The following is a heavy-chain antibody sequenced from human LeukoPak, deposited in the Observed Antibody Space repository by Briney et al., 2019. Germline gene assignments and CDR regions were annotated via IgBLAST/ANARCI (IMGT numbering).Heavy chain of an antibody. CDR1: GFTLSSYA. V-gene: IGHV3-23*01. J-gene: IGHJ3*02. Sequence: GGSLRLSCAASGFTLSSYAMNWVRQAPGKGLAWVSVISTSGGTTYYADSVKGRFTISRDNSKNTLYLQMNSLSVEDTAVYYCAKDEVLWFGERAFDIWGHGTMVTVSS. D-gene: IGHD3-10*01. CDR2: ISTSGGTT. CDR3: AKDEVLWFGERAFDI.